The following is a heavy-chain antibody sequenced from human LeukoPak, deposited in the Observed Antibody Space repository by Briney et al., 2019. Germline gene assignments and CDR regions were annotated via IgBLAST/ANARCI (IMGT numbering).Heavy chain of an antibody. V-gene: IGHV1-18*04. CDR3: ARVNGGYSYGDFDY. J-gene: IGHJ4*02. Sequence: ASVKVSCKASGYTFTGYYMHWVRQAPGQGLEWMGWISAYNGNTNYAQKLQGRVTMTTDTSTSTAYMELRSLRSDDTAVYYCARVNGGYSYGDFDYWGQGTLVTVSS. CDR2: ISAYNGNT. CDR1: GYTFTGYY. D-gene: IGHD5-18*01.